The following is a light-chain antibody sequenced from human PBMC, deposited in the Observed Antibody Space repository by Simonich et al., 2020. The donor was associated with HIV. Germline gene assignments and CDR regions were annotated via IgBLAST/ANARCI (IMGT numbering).Light chain of an antibody. Sequence: EIVMTQSPATLSVSPGESATLSCRASQSVSSHLAWYQQKPGQSPRLLLYDASNRAAGIPARFSGSGSGTEFTLTISSMQSEDLAVYYCHQYNKWPPGFTFGPGTKVDIK. V-gene: IGKV3-15*01. J-gene: IGKJ3*01. CDR1: QSVSSH. CDR3: HQYNKWPPGFT. CDR2: DAS.